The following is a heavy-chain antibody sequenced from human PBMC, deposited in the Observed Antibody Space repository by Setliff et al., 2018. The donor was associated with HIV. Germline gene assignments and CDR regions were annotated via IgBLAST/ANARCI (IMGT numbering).Heavy chain of an antibody. V-gene: IGHV4-34*01. D-gene: IGHD6-19*01. CDR2: INHSGIT. J-gene: IGHJ4*02. CDR1: GGSFSGYY. Sequence: PSETLSLTCAVYGGSFSGYYWSWIRQPPGKGLEWIGEINHSGITNYNPSLKSRVTISVDTSKNQFSLKLSSVTAADTAVYYCARGTPPYIAVASYAYYFDYWGQGTLVTVSS. CDR3: ARGTPPYIAVASYAYYFDY.